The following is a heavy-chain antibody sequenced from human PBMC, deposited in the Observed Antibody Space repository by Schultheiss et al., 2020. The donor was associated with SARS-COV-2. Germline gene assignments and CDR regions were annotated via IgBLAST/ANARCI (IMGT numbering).Heavy chain of an antibody. CDR2: IWYDGSNK. CDR1: GFTFSSYA. D-gene: IGHD6-13*01. J-gene: IGHJ6*02. Sequence: GESLKISCAASGFTFSSYAMHWVRQAPGKGLEWVAVIWYDGSNKYYADSVKGRFTISRDNSKNTLYLQMNSLRAEDTAVYYCARGSGSSWYTPTLYYYYYGMDVWGQGTTVTVSS. V-gene: IGHV3-33*08. CDR3: ARGSGSSWYTPTLYYYYYGMDV.